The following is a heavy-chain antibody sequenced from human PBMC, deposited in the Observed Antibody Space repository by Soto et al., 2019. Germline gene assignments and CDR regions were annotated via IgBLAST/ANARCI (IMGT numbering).Heavy chain of an antibody. V-gene: IGHV4-59*01. J-gene: IGHJ4*02. CDR3: ASVIVGAPYFDY. Sequence: SETLSLTCTVSGGSISSYYWSWIRQPPGKGLEWIGYIYYSGSTNYNPSLKSRVTISVDTSKNQFSLKLSSVTAADTAVYYCASVIVGAPYFDYWGQGTLVTSPQ. CDR2: IYYSGST. D-gene: IGHD1-26*01. CDR1: GGSISSYY.